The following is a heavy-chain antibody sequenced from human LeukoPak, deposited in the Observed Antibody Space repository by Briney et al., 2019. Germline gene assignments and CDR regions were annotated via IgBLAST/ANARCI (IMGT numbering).Heavy chain of an antibody. CDR3: AGQLWGYYFDY. CDR2: IYYSGTT. CDR1: GFTFSSHA. Sequence: LRLSCAASGFTFSSHAMSWVRQAPGKGLEWIGSIYYSGTTYNNPSLQSRVTMSADTSKNQFSLKLRFVTAADTAVYYCAGQLWGYYFDYWGQGTLVTVSS. V-gene: IGHV4-30-2*03. J-gene: IGHJ4*02. D-gene: IGHD3-10*01.